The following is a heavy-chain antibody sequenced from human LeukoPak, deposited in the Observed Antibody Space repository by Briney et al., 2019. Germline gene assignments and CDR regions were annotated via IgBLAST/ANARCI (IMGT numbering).Heavy chain of an antibody. Sequence: GGSLRLSCAASGFTFSSYWMSWVRQAPGKGLEWVANIKQDGSEKYYVDSVKGRFTISRDNAKNSLYLQMNSLRAEDTAVYYFAAEDSNWNNYYYMDVWGKGTTVTISS. CDR3: AAEDSNWNNYYYMDV. CDR2: IKQDGSEK. V-gene: IGHV3-7*01. J-gene: IGHJ6*03. CDR1: GFTFSSYW. D-gene: IGHD1/OR15-1a*01.